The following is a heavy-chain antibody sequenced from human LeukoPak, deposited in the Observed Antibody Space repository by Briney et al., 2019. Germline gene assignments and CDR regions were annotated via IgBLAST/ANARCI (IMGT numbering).Heavy chain of an antibody. V-gene: IGHV3-23*01. D-gene: IGHD4-11*01. CDR3: AKHDYSNYVVDY. J-gene: IGHJ4*02. CDR1: GFTFSSYA. Sequence: GGSLRLSCAASGFTFSSYAMSWVRQAPGKGLEWVSAISGSGGSTYYADSVKGRFTISRDDSKNTLYLQMNSLRAEDTAVYYCAKHDYSNYVVDYWGQGSLVTVCS. CDR2: ISGSGGST.